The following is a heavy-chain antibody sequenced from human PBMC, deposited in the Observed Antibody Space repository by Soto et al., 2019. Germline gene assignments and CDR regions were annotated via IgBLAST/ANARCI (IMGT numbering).Heavy chain of an antibody. CDR2: ISYDGNTK. J-gene: IGHJ4*02. CDR1: GFIFSRSG. D-gene: IGHD6-13*01. CDR3: ADQIATGH. V-gene: IGHV3-30*03. Sequence: VQLVEAGGGLVQPGGSLRLSCAASGFIFSRSGMHWVRQAPGKGLEWVAVISYDGNTKYYADSVKGRFTISRDNSKNTLYLQMTSLRVEDTAVYYCADQIATGHWGQGTLVTVSS.